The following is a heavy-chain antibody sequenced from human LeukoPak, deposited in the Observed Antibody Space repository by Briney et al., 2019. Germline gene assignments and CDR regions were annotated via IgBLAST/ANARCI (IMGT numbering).Heavy chain of an antibody. CDR3: ARRKAVRPRDYYFDY. D-gene: IGHD6-6*01. CDR1: GGSFSGYY. Sequence: SETLSLTCAVYGGSFSGYYWSWIRQPPGKGLEWIGEINHSGSTNYNPSLKSRATISVDTSKNQFSLKLSSVTAADTAVYFCARRKAVRPRDYYFDYWGQGTLVTVSS. CDR2: INHSGST. V-gene: IGHV4-34*01. J-gene: IGHJ4*02.